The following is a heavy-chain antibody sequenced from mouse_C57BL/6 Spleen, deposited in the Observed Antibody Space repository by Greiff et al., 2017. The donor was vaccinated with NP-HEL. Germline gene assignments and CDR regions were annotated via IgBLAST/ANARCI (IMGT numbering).Heavy chain of an antibody. D-gene: IGHD2-3*01. CDR2: IYPGDGDT. V-gene: IGHV1-80*01. CDR3: ARAYDGYPAWFAY. J-gene: IGHJ3*01. Sequence: VQLQQSGAELVKPGASVKISCKASGYAFSSYWMNWVKQRPGKGLEWIGQIYPGDGDTNYNGKFKGKATLTADKSSSTAYMQLSSLTSEDSAVYVCARAYDGYPAWFAYWGQGTLVTVSA. CDR1: GYAFSSYW.